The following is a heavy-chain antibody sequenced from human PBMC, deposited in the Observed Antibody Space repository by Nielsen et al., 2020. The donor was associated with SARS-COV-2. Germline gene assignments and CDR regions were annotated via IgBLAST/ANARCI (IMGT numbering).Heavy chain of an antibody. CDR1: GYTFTSYA. D-gene: IGHD2-8*01. Sequence: ASVKVSCKASGYTFTSYAMHWVRQAPGQRLEWMGWINAGNGNTKYSQKFQGRVTITRDTSASTAYMELRSLRSDDTAVYYCARDVPWSPTDYWGQGTLVTVSS. V-gene: IGHV1-3*01. CDR3: ARDVPWSPTDY. J-gene: IGHJ4*02. CDR2: INAGNGNT.